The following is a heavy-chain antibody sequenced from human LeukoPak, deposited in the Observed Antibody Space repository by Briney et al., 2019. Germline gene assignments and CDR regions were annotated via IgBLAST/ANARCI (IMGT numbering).Heavy chain of an antibody. CDR3: ARDRIAVAGNGDAFDI. Sequence: ASVKVSCKASGYTFTSYYMHWVRQAPGQGLESMGIINPSGGSTSYAQKFQGRVTMTRDTSTSTVYMELSSLRSEDTAVYYCARDRIAVAGNGDAFDIWGQGTMVTVSS. V-gene: IGHV1-46*03. CDR1: GYTFTSYY. CDR2: INPSGGST. D-gene: IGHD6-19*01. J-gene: IGHJ3*02.